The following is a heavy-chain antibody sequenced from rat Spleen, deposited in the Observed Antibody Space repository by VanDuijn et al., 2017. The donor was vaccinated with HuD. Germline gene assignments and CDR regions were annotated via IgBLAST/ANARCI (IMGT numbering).Heavy chain of an antibody. D-gene: IGHD1-6*01. CDR2: IKAKSNNYAT. CDR1: GFTFSTAW. CDR3: TTYSDYATSPFAY. Sequence: NSLKLSCATSGFTFSTAWMYWYRQFPEKRLEWVARIKAKSNNYATDYTESVKGRFTISRDDSKSSIYLQMNNLKEEDTAIYYCTTYSDYATSPFAYWGRGALVTVSS. J-gene: IGHJ3*01. V-gene: IGHV6-6*01.